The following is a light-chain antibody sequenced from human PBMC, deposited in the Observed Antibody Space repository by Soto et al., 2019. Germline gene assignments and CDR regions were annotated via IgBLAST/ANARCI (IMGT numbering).Light chain of an antibody. V-gene: IGLV2-14*01. J-gene: IGLJ3*02. Sequence: QSVLTQPASVSGSPGQSITISCTGTSSDIGGYDFVSWYQQHPAKAPRLIISEVTNRPSGVSSRFSGSKSGNTASLTISGLQVEDEADYFCSSFTSRDTLVFGGGTKLTVL. CDR1: SSDIGGYDF. CDR3: SSFTSRDTLV. CDR2: EVT.